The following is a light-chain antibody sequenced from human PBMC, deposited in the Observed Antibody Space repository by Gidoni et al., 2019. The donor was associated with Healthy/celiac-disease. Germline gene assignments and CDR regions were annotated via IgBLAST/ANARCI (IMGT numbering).Light chain of an antibody. CDR2: TAS. V-gene: IGKV1-39*01. Sequence: DIQMTQSPSSLSASGGDRVTITCRASQSISTYLNWYQQKPGKAPKLLIYTASRLQRGVPSRFSGSGSGTDFTLTISSLQPEDFATYYCQQTYNTPPWTFGQGTKVEIK. CDR3: QQTYNTPPWT. J-gene: IGKJ1*01. CDR1: QSISTY.